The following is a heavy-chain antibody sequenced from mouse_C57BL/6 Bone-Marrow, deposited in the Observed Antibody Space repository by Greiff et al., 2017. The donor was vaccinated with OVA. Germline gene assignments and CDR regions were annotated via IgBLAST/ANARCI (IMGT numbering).Heavy chain of an antibody. D-gene: IGHD2-2*01. V-gene: IGHV5-15*01. CDR1: GFTFSDYG. J-gene: IGHJ1*03. Sequence: EVQLVESGGGLVQPGGSLKLSCAASGFTFSDYGMAWVRQAPRKGPEWVAFISNLAYSIYYAYTVTGRFTISRENAKNTLYLEMSSLRSEDTAMYYCAREDYGYDDWYFDVWGTGTTVTVSS. CDR3: AREDYGYDDWYFDV. CDR2: ISNLAYSI.